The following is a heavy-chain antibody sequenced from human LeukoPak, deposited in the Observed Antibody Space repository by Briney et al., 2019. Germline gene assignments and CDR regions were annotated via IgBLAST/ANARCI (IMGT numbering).Heavy chain of an antibody. Sequence: ASVKVSCKVSGYTLTELSMHWVRQAPGKGLEWMGGFDPEDGETIYAQKFQGRVTMTEDTSTDTAYMELSSPRSEDTAVYYCATAGRVYWYFDLWGRGTLVTVSS. V-gene: IGHV1-24*01. CDR1: GYTLTELS. CDR2: FDPEDGET. J-gene: IGHJ2*01. CDR3: ATAGRVYWYFDL.